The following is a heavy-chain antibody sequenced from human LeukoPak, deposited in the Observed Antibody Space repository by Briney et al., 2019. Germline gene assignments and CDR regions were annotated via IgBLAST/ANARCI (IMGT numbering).Heavy chain of an antibody. J-gene: IGHJ5*02. CDR2: INPDSGGT. CDR1: GYTFTGYY. D-gene: IGHD1-26*01. V-gene: IGHV1-2*02. CDR3: AREGEQGLNINWFAP. Sequence: GASVKVSCKASGYTFTGYYMHWVRRAPGQGLEWMGWINPDSGGTNYAQKFQGRVTMTRDTSISTAYMELSRLRSDDTAVYYCAREGEQGLNINWFAPWGQGALVTVSS.